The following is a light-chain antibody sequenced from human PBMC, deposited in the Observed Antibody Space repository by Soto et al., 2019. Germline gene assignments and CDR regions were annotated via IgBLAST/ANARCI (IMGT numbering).Light chain of an antibody. CDR2: GAS. CDR1: QSVGSN. Sequence: EIVMTQSPATLSVSPGERATLSCRASQSVGSNLVWYQQKPGQAPRLLIYGASTRATGIPARFSGSGSGTEFTLTISSLQSEDSAVXFCQQCNNWPPWTFGQGTKV. V-gene: IGKV3D-15*01. J-gene: IGKJ1*01. CDR3: QQCNNWPPWT.